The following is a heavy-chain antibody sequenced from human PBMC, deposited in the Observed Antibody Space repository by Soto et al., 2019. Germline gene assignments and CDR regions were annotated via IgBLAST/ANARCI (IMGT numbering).Heavy chain of an antibody. J-gene: IGHJ5*02. CDR3: ASSLPQEYSSSKTRPGFDP. D-gene: IGHD6-6*01. V-gene: IGHV1-69*13. CDR2: IIPIFGTA. CDR1: GGTFSSYA. Sequence: SVKVSCKASGGTFSSYAISWVRQAPGQGLEWMGGIIPIFGTANYAQKFQGRVTITADESTSTAYMELSSLRSEDTAVYYCASSLPQEYSSSKTRPGFDPWGQGTLVTVSS.